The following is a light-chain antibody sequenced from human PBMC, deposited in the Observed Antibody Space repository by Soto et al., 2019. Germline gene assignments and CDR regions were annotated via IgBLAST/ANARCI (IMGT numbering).Light chain of an antibody. CDR1: NIGIKS. Sequence: SYDLTQPPSVSVAPGQTARITCWGDNIGIKSVHWYQQKPGQAPVLVVYDDSDRPSGIPERFSGSNSGNTATLTISRVEAGDEADYFCQVWDSSNDLFYVFGTGTKVTVL. CDR3: QVWDSSNDLFYV. CDR2: DDS. V-gene: IGLV3-21*02. J-gene: IGLJ1*01.